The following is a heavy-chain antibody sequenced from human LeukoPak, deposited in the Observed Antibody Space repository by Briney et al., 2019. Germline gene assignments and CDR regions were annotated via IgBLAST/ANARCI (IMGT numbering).Heavy chain of an antibody. Sequence: SETLSLTCTVSGGSLISYYWSWIRQPPGQGLEWIAYIHSSGYTNYNPSLRSRVTISVDTSKNHFSLTVTSVTAADTAVYYCAQRQGPNSGSYDYFDPWGQGTLATVSS. CDR1: GGSLISYY. CDR3: AQRQGPNSGSYDYFDP. V-gene: IGHV4-4*09. J-gene: IGHJ5*01. CDR2: IHSSGYT. D-gene: IGHD1-26*01.